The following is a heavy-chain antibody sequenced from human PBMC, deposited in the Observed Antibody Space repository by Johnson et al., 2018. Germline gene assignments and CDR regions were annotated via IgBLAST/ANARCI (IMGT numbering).Heavy chain of an antibody. CDR1: GLTFSSYA. V-gene: IGHV3-23*04. Sequence: VQLVQSGGGLVHPGGSLRLSCAASGLTFSSYAMSWVRQAPGKGLEWVSGISGSGGSVYYADSVKGQFTISRDISKNTLYLQMNSLRAEDTAVYYCAISVEYSYYPGREVWGQGTTVTVSS. CDR2: ISGSGGSV. CDR3: AISVEYSYYPGREV. J-gene: IGHJ6*02.